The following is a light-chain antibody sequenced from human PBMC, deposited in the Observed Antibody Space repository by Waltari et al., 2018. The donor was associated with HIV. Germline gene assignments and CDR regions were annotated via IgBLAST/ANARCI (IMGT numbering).Light chain of an antibody. V-gene: IGKV3-20*01. J-gene: IGKJ2*01. CDR2: GAS. Sequence: EIVLTQSPDTLSLFPGESGTLSCRASQTLSSSNLAWYQQKPGQPPRLLMYGASSRATGIPDRFSGSGSGTDFTLTISRLEAEDSAIYYCQQYESSPYAFGQVTKLGI. CDR1: QTLSSSN. CDR3: QQYESSPYA.